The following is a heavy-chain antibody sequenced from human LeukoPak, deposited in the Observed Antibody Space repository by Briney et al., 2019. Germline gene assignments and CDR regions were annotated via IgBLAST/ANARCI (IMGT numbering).Heavy chain of an antibody. CDR3: ARERGVSHPFDY. CDR2: INSDGSST. D-gene: IGHD2-21*01. V-gene: IGHV3-74*01. CDR1: GFTFSDYW. J-gene: IGHJ4*02. Sequence: PGGSLRLSCAASGFTFSDYWLHWVRQAPGKGLVWVSRINSDGSSTSYADSVKGRFTISRDNAKNTLYLQMNSLRAEDTAVYYCARERGVSHPFDYWGQGTLVTVSS.